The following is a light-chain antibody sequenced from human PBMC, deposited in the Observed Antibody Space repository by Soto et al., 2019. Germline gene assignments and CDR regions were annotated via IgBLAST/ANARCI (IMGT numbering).Light chain of an antibody. CDR3: QQYNSYSRT. V-gene: IGKV1-5*03. CDR2: KAS. CDR1: QSISSW. J-gene: IGKJ1*01. Sequence: DIHMTQSPSTLSASDGDRVTITCRASQSISSWLAWYQQKPGKAPKLLIYKASSLESGVPSRFSGSGSGTEFTLTISSLQPDDFATYYCQQYNSYSRTFGQGTKVDI.